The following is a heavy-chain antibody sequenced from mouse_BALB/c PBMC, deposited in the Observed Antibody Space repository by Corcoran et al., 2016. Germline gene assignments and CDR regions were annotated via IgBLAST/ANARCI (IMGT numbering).Heavy chain of an antibody. CDR1: GYSITSGYY. V-gene: IGHV3-6*02. J-gene: IGHJ2*01. CDR3: ARDRDFDY. Sequence: DVQLQESGPGLVKPSQSLSLTCSVTGYSITSGYYWNWIRQFPGNKLEWMGYISYDGSNNYNPSLKNRISITRDTSKNQFFLKLNSVTTEDTATYYCARDRDFDYWVQGTTLTVSS. CDR2: ISYDGSN.